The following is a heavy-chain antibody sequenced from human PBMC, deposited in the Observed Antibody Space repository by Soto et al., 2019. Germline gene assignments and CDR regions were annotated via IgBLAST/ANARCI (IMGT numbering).Heavy chain of an antibody. D-gene: IGHD2-15*01. CDR2: ISYDSSNK. V-gene: IGHV3-30*18. J-gene: IGHJ4*02. CDR1: GFTFSYG. Sequence: VQLLESGGGLIQPGGSLRLPCAASGFTFSYGIHWLRQAPGKGLEWVAYISYDSSNKFYGDSVKGRFTISTDNSKNTHFLQMNSLRAEDTAVYYCAKLVIGYCSGNTCDDYWGQGTLVAVSS. CDR3: AKLVIGYCSGNTCDDY.